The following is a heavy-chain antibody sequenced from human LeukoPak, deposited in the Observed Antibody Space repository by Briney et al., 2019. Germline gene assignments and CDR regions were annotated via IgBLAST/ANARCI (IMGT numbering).Heavy chain of an antibody. CDR2: ISAYIGNT. CDR3: ARQIRVGERGANIVVVPAGSLDNYYYYMDV. CDR1: GYTFTSYG. D-gene: IGHD2-2*01. J-gene: IGHJ6*03. Sequence: ASVKVSCKASGYTFTSYGISWVRQAPGQGLEWMGWISAYIGNTNYAQKLQGRVTMTTDTSTSTAYMELRSLRSDDTAVYYCARQIRVGERGANIVVVPAGSLDNYYYYMDVWGKGTTVTVSS. V-gene: IGHV1-18*01.